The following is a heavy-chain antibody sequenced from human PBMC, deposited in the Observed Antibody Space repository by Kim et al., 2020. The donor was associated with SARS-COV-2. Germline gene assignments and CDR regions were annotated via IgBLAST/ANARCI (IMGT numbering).Heavy chain of an antibody. J-gene: IGHJ5*02. V-gene: IGHV4-59*13. D-gene: IGHD2-21*02. Sequence: SETLSLTCTVSGGSISSYYWSWIRQPPGKGLEWIGYIYYSGSTNYYPSLKSRVTISVDTSQNQFSLKLSSVTAADTAVYYCARAYCGGDCYLYNWFDPWGQGTLVTVSS. CDR3: ARAYCGGDCYLYNWFDP. CDR2: IYYSGST. CDR1: GGSISSYY.